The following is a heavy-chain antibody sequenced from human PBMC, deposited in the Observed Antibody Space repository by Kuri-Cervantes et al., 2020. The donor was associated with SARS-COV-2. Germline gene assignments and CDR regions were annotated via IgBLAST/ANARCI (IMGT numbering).Heavy chain of an antibody. CDR2: TYYSGST. J-gene: IGHJ4*02. CDR3: ARGLFYFDY. Sequence: GSLRLSCTVSGGSISSSSYYWGWIRQPPGKGLEWIGSTYYSGSTYYNPSLKSRVTISVDTSKNQFSLKLSSVTAADTAVYYCARGLFYFDYWGQGTLVTVSS. D-gene: IGHD3-16*01. CDR1: GGSISSSSYY. V-gene: IGHV4-39*01.